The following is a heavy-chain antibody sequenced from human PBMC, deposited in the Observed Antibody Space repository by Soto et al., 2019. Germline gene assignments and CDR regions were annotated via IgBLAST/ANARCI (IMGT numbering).Heavy chain of an antibody. CDR1: GFSLSTSGMC. J-gene: IGHJ6*02. Sequence: SGPTLVNPTQTLTLTCTFSGFSLSTSGMCVSWIRQPPGKALEWLALIDWDDDKYYSTSLKTRLTISKDTSKNQVVLTMTNMDPVDTATYYCARILMAAAGSGYYYGMDVWGQGTTVTVSS. CDR3: ARILMAAAGSGYYYGMDV. D-gene: IGHD6-13*01. CDR2: IDWDDDK. V-gene: IGHV2-70*01.